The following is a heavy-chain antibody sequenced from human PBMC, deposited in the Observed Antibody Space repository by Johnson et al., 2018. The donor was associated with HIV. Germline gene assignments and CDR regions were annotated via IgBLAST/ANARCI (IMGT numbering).Heavy chain of an antibody. CDR3: ARGISQPYYNFWSGYHYPDAFDI. Sequence: VQLVESGGGLVQPGGSLRLSCAASGFTVTSHYMSWVRQAPGKGLEWVSLIFSVGNTYYADSVKGRFTISRDNSKNTLYLQMNSLRAGDTAVYYCARGISQPYYNFWSGYHYPDAFDIWGQGTMVTVSS. V-gene: IGHV3-66*01. CDR1: GFTVTSHY. D-gene: IGHD3-3*01. J-gene: IGHJ3*02. CDR2: IFSVGNT.